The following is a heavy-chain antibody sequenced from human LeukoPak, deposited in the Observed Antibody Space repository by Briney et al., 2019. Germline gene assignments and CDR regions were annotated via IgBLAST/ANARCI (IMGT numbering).Heavy chain of an antibody. V-gene: IGHV7-4-1*02. Sequence: ASVKVSCKASGYTFTNYPMNWVRQAPGQGLEWMGWINTNTRNPTYAQGFKGRFVFSWDTSVSTAYLQISSLKAEDTAVYYCARDTYCSGGRCYSRVGYWGQGTLVTVSS. CDR1: GYTFTNYP. CDR2: INTNTRNP. J-gene: IGHJ4*02. CDR3: ARDTYCSGGRCYSRVGY. D-gene: IGHD2-15*01.